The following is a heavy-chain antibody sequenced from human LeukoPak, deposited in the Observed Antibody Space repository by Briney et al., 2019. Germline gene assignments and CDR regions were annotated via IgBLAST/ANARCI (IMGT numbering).Heavy chain of an antibody. D-gene: IGHD6-13*01. CDR3: AKASAGSSWYLGDDY. CDR2: ISGSGART. J-gene: IGHJ4*02. CDR1: GFTFSSYA. V-gene: IGHV3-23*01. Sequence: GGSLRLSCAASGFTFSSYAMSWVRQAPGKGLEWVSVISGSGARTSYADSVKGRFTISRDNSKNTLYLQMNSLRAEDTAVYYCAKASAGSSWYLGDDYWGQGTLVTVSS.